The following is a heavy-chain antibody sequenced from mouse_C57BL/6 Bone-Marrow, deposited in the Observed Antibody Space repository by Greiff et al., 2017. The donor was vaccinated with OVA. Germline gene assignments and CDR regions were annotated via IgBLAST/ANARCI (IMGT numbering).Heavy chain of an antibody. Sequence: EVQLVESGGGLVKPGGSLKLSCAASGFTFSDYGMHWVRQAPEKGLEWVAYISSGSSTIYYADTVKGRFTISRDNAKNTLFLQMTSLRSEDTAMYYCARPLTGYWYFDVWGTGTTVTVSS. CDR1: GFTFSDYG. V-gene: IGHV5-17*01. J-gene: IGHJ1*03. CDR2: ISSGSSTI. CDR3: ARPLTGYWYFDV. D-gene: IGHD4-1*01.